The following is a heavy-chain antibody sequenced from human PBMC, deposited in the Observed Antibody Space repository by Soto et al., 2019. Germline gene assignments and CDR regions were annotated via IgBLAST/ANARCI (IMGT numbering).Heavy chain of an antibody. D-gene: IGHD4-4*01. Sequence: LRLSCAASGFIFRNAWMSWVRQAPGKGLEWVGRIKSKSSGGTTDYAAPVEGRVTITRDDSKSILYLQMTSLTVEDTAVYFCTSEKGWRQSPLDSWGQGALVTVSS. V-gene: IGHV3-15*01. CDR1: GFIFRNAW. J-gene: IGHJ5*01. CDR2: IKSKSSGGTT. CDR3: TSEKGWRQSPLDS.